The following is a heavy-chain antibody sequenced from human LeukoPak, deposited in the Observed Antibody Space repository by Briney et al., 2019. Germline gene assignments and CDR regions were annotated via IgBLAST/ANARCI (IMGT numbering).Heavy chain of an antibody. V-gene: IGHV3-66*01. CDR1: GFPVSSNY. J-gene: IGHJ4*02. CDR3: ARLSAGFH. CDR2: IYAAGNT. D-gene: IGHD6-13*01. Sequence: GGSLGLSCAASGFPVSSNYMSWVRQAPGKGLEWVSHIYAAGNTFYADSVRGRFSISRDDSKNTLYLQMNSLRAEDTAVYYCARLSAGFHWGQGTLVTVSS.